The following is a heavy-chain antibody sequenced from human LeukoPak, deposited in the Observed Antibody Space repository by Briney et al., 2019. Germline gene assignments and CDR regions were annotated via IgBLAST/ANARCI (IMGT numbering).Heavy chain of an antibody. V-gene: IGHV4-4*07. Sequence: SETLSLTCTVSGGSISSYYWSWIRQPAGKGLEWIGRIYTSGSTNYNPSLKSRVSVSVDTSKNQFSLKLSSVTAADTGVYYCARAGYNSGWVDYWGQGTLVTVSS. D-gene: IGHD6-19*01. CDR3: ARAGYNSGWVDY. CDR1: GGSISSYY. CDR2: IYTSGST. J-gene: IGHJ4*02.